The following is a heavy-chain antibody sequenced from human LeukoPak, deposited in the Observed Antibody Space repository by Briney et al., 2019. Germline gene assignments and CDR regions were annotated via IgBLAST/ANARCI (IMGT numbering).Heavy chain of an antibody. CDR2: IRFDGSDK. CDR3: AKVWCSSTSCHGGAMMDV. V-gene: IGHV3-30*02. CDR1: GLTFSSYW. Sequence: GGSLRLSCAASGLTFSSYWMHWVRQAPGKGLEWVAFIRFDGSDKYYADSVKGRFTISRDNSKNMVYLQMNSLRAEDTAVYHCAKVWCSSTSCHGGAMMDVWGKGTTVTVSS. J-gene: IGHJ6*04. D-gene: IGHD2-2*01.